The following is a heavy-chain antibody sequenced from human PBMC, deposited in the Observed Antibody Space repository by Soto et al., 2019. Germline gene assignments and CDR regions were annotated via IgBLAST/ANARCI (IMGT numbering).Heavy chain of an antibody. V-gene: IGHV4-59*01. J-gene: IGHJ4*02. CDR1: GGSINNFH. CDR2: VFYSGRT. CDR3: ARIKSGYSYGSIIDF. Sequence: SETLSLTCSVSGGSINNFHWSWIRQPPGKGLEWIGFVFYSGRTTYNPSLQSRVTISVDTSHNHFSLKVRSVTAADTATYYCARIKSGYSYGSIIDFWGQGKLVTVSS. D-gene: IGHD5-18*01.